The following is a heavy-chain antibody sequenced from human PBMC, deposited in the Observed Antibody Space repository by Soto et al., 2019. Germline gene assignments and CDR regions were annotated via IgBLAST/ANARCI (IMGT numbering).Heavy chain of an antibody. Sequence: SETLSLTCTVSGCSISSGDYYWSWIRQPPGKGLEWIGYIYYSGSTYYNPSLKSRVTISVDTSKNQFSLKLSSVTAADTAVYYCARETIRFGYFDYWGQGTLVTVSS. CDR2: IYYSGST. J-gene: IGHJ4*02. V-gene: IGHV4-30-4*01. CDR3: ARETIRFGYFDY. D-gene: IGHD3-10*01. CDR1: GCSISSGDYY.